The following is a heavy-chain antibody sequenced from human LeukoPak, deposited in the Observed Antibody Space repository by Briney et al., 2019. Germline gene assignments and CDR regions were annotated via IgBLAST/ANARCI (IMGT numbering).Heavy chain of an antibody. CDR1: EYTFTGYY. J-gene: IGHJ4*02. Sequence: ASVKVSCKASEYTFTGYYMHWVRQAPGQGLEWMGWINPNSGGTNYAQKFQGRVTMTRDTSISTAYMELSRLRSDDTAVYYCARDSSSWYYFDYWGQGTLVTVSS. D-gene: IGHD6-13*01. CDR2: INPNSGGT. CDR3: ARDSSSWYYFDY. V-gene: IGHV1-2*02.